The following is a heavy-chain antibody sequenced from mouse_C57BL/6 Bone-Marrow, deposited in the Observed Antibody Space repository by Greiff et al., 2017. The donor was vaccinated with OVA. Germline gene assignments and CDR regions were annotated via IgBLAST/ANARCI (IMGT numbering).Heavy chain of an antibody. J-gene: IGHJ4*01. CDR3: ARKVLDTMDD. Sequence: EVQLQQSGPELVKPGASVKISCKASGYTFTDYYMNWVKQSHGKSLEWIGDINPNNGGTSYNQKFKGKATLTVDKSSSTAYMELRSLTSEDSAVYYCARKVLDTMDDWGQGTSVTVSS. V-gene: IGHV1-26*01. D-gene: IGHD2-14*01. CDR1: GYTFTDYY. CDR2: INPNNGGT.